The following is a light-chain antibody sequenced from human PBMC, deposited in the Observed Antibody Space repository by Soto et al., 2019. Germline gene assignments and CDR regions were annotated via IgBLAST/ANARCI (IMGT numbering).Light chain of an antibody. CDR3: HQYNNWPFS. Sequence: EIVMTQSPATLSVSPGERATLSCRAGQGVTTNFAWYQQKSGQSPRLLIYDVSTKATGVPARFSGTGSETDFTLTITGLQSDDSAVYFCHQYNNWPFSFGQGTRLEI. CDR2: DVS. V-gene: IGKV3-15*01. CDR1: QGVTTN. J-gene: IGKJ5*01.